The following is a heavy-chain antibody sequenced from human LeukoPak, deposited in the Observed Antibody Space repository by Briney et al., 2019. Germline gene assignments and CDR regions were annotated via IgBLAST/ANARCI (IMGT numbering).Heavy chain of an antibody. CDR3: AKDHHSGSRSYYFDY. V-gene: IGHV3-48*03. Sequence: GGSLRLSCAASGFTFSSYEMNWVRQAPGKGLEWVSYISSSGTTMYYADSVKGRFTISRDNSKNTLYLQMNSLRAEDTAVYYCAKDHHSGSRSYYFDYWGQGTLVTVSS. CDR2: ISSSGTTM. D-gene: IGHD3-10*01. J-gene: IGHJ4*02. CDR1: GFTFSSYE.